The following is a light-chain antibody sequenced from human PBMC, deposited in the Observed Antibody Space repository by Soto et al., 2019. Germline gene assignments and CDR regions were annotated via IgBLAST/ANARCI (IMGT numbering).Light chain of an antibody. Sequence: EIVLTQSPATLSLSPGERGTLSCRASESVTNYLAWYQQKPGQAPRLLVYDVSNRATGTPARFSGGGSGTDFTLTISSLQPEDFATYYCQQSYSTPWTFGQGTKVDIK. CDR1: ESVTNY. CDR2: DVS. J-gene: IGKJ1*01. V-gene: IGKV3-11*01. CDR3: QQSYSTPWT.